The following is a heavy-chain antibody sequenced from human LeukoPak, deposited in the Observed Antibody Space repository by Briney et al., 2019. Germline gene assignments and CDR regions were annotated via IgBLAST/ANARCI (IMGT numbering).Heavy chain of an antibody. CDR3: ASLVVAATPDWFDP. CDR1: GGSISSGNYY. V-gene: IGHV4-61*02. Sequence: SETLSLTCTVSGGSISSGNYYWCWIRQPAGKGLEWIGRIYSSGGTNYNPSLKSRVTISLDTSKNQFSLKLSSVTAADTAVYYCASLVVAATPDWFDPWGQGTLVTVSS. J-gene: IGHJ5*02. CDR2: IYSSGGT. D-gene: IGHD2-15*01.